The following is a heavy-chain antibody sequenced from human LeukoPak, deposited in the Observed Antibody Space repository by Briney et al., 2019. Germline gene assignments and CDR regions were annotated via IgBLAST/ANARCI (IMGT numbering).Heavy chain of an antibody. D-gene: IGHD2-2*01. CDR2: INTNTGNP. J-gene: IGHJ6*03. Sequence: ASVKVSCKASGYTFTGYYMHWVRQAPGQGLEWMGRINTNTGNPTYAQGFTGQFVLSLDTSVSTAYLQITSLKAEDTGIYYCAREGIVVVPAAMGYYYMDVWGKGTTVTVSS. CDR1: GYTFTGYY. V-gene: IGHV7-4-1*02. CDR3: AREGIVVVPAAMGYYYMDV.